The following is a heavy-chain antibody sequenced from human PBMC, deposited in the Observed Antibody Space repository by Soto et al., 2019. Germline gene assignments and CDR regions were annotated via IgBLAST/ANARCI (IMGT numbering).Heavy chain of an antibody. CDR1: GYSFTSYW. Sequence: GESLKISCKGSGYSFTSYWISWVRQMPGKGLEWMGTIDPSDSYTNYSPSFQGHVTMSADKSISTAYLQWRSLKASDTAMYYCARTSAAGKYYYGMDVWGQGTTVTVSS. CDR2: IDPSDSYT. CDR3: ARTSAAGKYYYGMDV. J-gene: IGHJ6*02. V-gene: IGHV5-10-1*01. D-gene: IGHD6-13*01.